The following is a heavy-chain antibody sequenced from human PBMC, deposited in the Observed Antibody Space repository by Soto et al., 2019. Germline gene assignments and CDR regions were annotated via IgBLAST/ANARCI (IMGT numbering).Heavy chain of an antibody. V-gene: IGHV4-30-4*01. CDR3: AREGRGRFLEWFGRYGMDV. J-gene: IGHJ6*02. D-gene: IGHD3-3*01. CDR1: GASISSGDHY. CDR2: IYYSGNT. Sequence: QVQLQESGPGLVKPSQTLSLTCTVSGASISSGDHYWSWIRQPPGKGLEWIGYIYYSGNTYYNPSLKSRVIISVDTSENQFSLKLNSVTAADTAVYYCAREGRGRFLEWFGRYGMDVWVQGTAVTVSS.